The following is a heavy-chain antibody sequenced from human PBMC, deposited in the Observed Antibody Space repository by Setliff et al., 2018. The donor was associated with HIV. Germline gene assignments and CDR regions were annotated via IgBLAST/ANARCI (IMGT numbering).Heavy chain of an antibody. Sequence: PSETLSLTCAVYGGSFSDYFWTWIRQPPGKGLDWIGEINHSGSITYNPSLKSRFNMSLDTSKNQFSLKLTSVTAADTAVYYCAREKEKLWFGELSHGDFDYWGQGTLVTVSS. CDR3: AREKEKLWFGELSHGDFDY. V-gene: IGHV4-34*01. CDR1: GGSFSDYF. D-gene: IGHD3-10*01. J-gene: IGHJ4*02. CDR2: INHSGSI.